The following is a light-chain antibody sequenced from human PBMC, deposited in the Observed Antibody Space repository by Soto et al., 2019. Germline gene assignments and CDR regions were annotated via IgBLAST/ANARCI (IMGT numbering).Light chain of an antibody. V-gene: IGKV1-33*01. CDR1: HDITSY. J-gene: IGKJ3*01. CDR3: QKCDYLPI. Sequence: DIQMTQSPSSLSASVGDRVTITCQASHDITSYLNWYQHKPGKAPKLLIYDASILEAGVPSRFSGSGSGTHFTVTISSLQLEDVATYYCQKCDYLPIFGPGTTVDFK. CDR2: DAS.